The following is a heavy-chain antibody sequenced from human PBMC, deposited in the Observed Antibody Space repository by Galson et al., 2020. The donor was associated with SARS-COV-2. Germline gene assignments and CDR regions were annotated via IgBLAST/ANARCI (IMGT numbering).Heavy chain of an antibody. CDR1: GFMFEDYG. J-gene: IGHJ6*03. V-gene: IGHV3-20*04. CDR3: ARAPAMGFFRSNGGNRVYYMDV. CDR2: IDWSGGGT. D-gene: IGHD2-15*01. Sequence: VARSGGSLRLSCAVSGFMFEDYGMAWVRQAPGRGLEWVSGIDWSGGGTGYAASVEGRFSISRDNAKKTLYLVMNNLRVEDTALYFCARAPAMGFFRSNGGNRVYYMDVWGKGTTVTVSS.